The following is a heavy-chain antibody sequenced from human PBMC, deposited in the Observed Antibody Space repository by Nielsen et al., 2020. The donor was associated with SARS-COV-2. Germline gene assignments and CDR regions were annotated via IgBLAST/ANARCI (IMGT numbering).Heavy chain of an antibody. D-gene: IGHD2-15*01. CDR1: GGSFSGYY. CDR3: ARGRVARYFDL. Sequence: SETLSLTCAVYGGSFSGYYWSWIRQPPGKGLEWIGEINHSGSTNYNPSLKSRVTISIDTSKNQFSLKLSSVTAADTAVYYCARGRVARYFDLWGRGTLVTVSS. J-gene: IGHJ2*01. V-gene: IGHV4-34*01. CDR2: INHSGST.